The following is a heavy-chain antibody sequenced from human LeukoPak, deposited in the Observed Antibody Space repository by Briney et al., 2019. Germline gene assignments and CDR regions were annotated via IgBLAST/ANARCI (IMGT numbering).Heavy chain of an antibody. CDR3: ARNPPYCTSTSCYDDY. D-gene: IGHD2-2*01. Sequence: ASVKVSCKASGYTFTIYYMHWVRQAPGQGLEWMGWINPNSGATSYAQRFQGRVTMTRDTSISTAYMELSGLTSDDTAVYYCARNPPYCTSTSCYDDYWGQGTLVTVSS. V-gene: IGHV1-2*02. J-gene: IGHJ4*02. CDR1: GYTFTIYY. CDR2: INPNSGAT.